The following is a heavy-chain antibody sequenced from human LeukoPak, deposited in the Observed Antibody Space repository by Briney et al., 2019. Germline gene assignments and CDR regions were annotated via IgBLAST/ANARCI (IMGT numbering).Heavy chain of an antibody. CDR3: ARDRNMTYYYYYMDV. CDR1: GYTFTSYY. Sequence: ASVKVSCKASGYTFTSYYMHWVRQAPGQGLEWRGIINPSGGSTSYAQKFQGRVTMTRDMSTSTVYMELSSLRSEDTAVYYCARDRNMTYYYYYMDVWGKGTTVTVSS. V-gene: IGHV1-46*01. CDR2: INPSGGST. J-gene: IGHJ6*03. D-gene: IGHD2/OR15-2a*01.